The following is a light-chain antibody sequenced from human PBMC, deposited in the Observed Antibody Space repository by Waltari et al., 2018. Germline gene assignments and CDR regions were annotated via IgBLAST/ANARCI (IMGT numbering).Light chain of an antibody. CDR1: QSISDW. J-gene: IGKJ2*01. Sequence: DIQMTQSPSTLSASVGDRVTITCRASQSISDWLAWYQQKPGKAPKLLIQKASTLKSGVPSRFSGSGSGTEFTLTVTSLQPDDVATYFCQQYSSELYTFDQGTKLEI. V-gene: IGKV1-5*03. CDR2: KAS. CDR3: QQYSSELYT.